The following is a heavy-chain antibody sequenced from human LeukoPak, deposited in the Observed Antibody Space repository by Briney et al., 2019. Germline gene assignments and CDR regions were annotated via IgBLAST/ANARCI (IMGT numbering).Heavy chain of an antibody. CDR3: ARRPYGGNAFDI. CDR2: INHSGST. CDR1: GGSFSGYY. Sequence: PSETLSLTCAVYGGSFSGYYWSWIRQPPGKGLEWIGEINHSGSTNYNPSLKSRVTISVDTSKNQFSLKLSSVTAADTAVYYCARRPYGGNAFDIWGQGTMVTVSA. D-gene: IGHD4-23*01. J-gene: IGHJ3*02. V-gene: IGHV4-34*01.